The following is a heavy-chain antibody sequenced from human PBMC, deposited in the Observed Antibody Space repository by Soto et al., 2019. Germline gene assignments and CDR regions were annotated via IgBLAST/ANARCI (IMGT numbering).Heavy chain of an antibody. J-gene: IGHJ4*02. Sequence: ASETLSLTCTVSGGSISSYYWSWIRQPPGKGLGWIGYIYYSGSTNYNPSLKSRVTISVDTSKNQFSLKLSSVTAADTAVYYCARDSSPKMGYFDYWGQGTLVTVSS. CDR2: IYYSGST. CDR3: ARDSSPKMGYFDY. CDR1: GGSISSYY. D-gene: IGHD2-8*01. V-gene: IGHV4-59*01.